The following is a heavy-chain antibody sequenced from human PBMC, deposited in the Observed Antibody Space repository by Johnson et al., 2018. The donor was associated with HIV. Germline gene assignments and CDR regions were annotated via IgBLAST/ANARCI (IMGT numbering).Heavy chain of an antibody. J-gene: IGHJ3*02. CDR1: GFTFSSYA. CDR2: ISSDGGSS. V-gene: IGHV3-64*01. Sequence: MQLVESGGGLVQPGGSLRLSCAASGFTFSSYAMHWVRQAPGKGLEYVSAISSDGGSSYSANSVKGRFTISRDNSKNTLFLQMGRLRAEDMAVYYCARRAHVAFDIWGQGTMVTVSS. CDR3: ARRAHVAFDI.